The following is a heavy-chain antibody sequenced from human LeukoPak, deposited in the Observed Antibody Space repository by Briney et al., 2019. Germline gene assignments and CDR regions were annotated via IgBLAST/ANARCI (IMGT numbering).Heavy chain of an antibody. J-gene: IGHJ4*02. CDR1: GGTFSSYA. D-gene: IGHD2-21*02. CDR3: AREACCGGDCYSGTFDY. CDR2: IIPIFGTA. V-gene: IGHV1-69*05. Sequence: SVMVSCKASGGTFSSYAISWVRQAPGQGLEWMGRIIPIFGTANYAQKFQGRVTITTDESTSTAYMELSSLRSEDTAVYYCAREACCGGDCYSGTFDYWGQGTLVTVSS.